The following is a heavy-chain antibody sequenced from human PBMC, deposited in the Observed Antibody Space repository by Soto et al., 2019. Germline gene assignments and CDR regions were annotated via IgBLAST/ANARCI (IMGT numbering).Heavy chain of an antibody. Sequence: QVQLQESGPGLVKPSETLSLTCTVSGGSISSYYWSWIRQPPGKGLEWIGYIYYSGSTNDNPSLKSRVTISVDTSKNQFSLKLSSVTAADPAVYYCARPRTRGSSGPMGYWGQGTLVTVSS. CDR3: ARPRTRGSSGPMGY. V-gene: IGHV4-59*01. J-gene: IGHJ4*02. CDR1: GGSISSYY. D-gene: IGHD1-26*01. CDR2: IYYSGST.